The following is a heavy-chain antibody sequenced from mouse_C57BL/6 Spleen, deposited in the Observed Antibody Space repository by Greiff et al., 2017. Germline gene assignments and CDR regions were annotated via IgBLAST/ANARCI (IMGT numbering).Heavy chain of an antibody. CDR1: GYSITSGYY. V-gene: IGHV3-6*01. J-gene: IGHJ1*03. CDR2: ISYDGSN. D-gene: IGHD1-1*01. CDR3: ARGRYYGSSCFDV. Sequence: VQLQQSGPGLVKPSQSLSLTCSVTGYSITSGYYWNWIRQIPGNKLEWMGYISYDGSNNYNPPLKNRISITRDTSKNQFFLKLNSVTTEDTATYYCARGRYYGSSCFDVWGTGTTVTVSS.